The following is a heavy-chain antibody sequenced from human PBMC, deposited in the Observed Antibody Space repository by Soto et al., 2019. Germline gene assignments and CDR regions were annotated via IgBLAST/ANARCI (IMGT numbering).Heavy chain of an antibody. Sequence: PGGSLRLSCAASGFTASSNYMSWVRQAPGKGLEWVSVIYSGGSTYYADSVKGRFTISRDNSKNTLYLQMNSLRAEDTAVYYCVRGTMTTTAPFYWGPGTLVTVSS. CDR2: IYSGGST. V-gene: IGHV3-53*01. J-gene: IGHJ4*02. D-gene: IGHD1-1*01. CDR1: GFTASSNY. CDR3: VRGTMTTTAPFY.